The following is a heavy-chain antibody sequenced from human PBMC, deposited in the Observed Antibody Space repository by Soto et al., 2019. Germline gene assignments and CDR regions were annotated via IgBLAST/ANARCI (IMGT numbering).Heavy chain of an antibody. CDR2: ISSSSFTL. V-gene: IGHV3-48*02. Sequence: PGGSLRLSCAASGFIFGSYTMNWVRQAPGKGLEWVSSISSSSFTLYYADSVKGRFTVSRDNAKNSLFLQMNSLRDEDTAVYYCARVAIASGGVIAVTYALEVWGQGTTVTVSS. J-gene: IGHJ6*02. CDR3: ARVAIASGGVIAVTYALEV. CDR1: GFIFGSYT. D-gene: IGHD3-16*02.